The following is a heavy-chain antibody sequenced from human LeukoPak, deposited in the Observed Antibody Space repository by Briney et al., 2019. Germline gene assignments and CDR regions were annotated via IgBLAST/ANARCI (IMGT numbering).Heavy chain of an antibody. CDR1: GFTVSSNY. CDR3: ARAPSGYYFYLYC. V-gene: IGHV3-53*04. D-gene: IGHD3-22*01. CDR2: IYSGGST. J-gene: IGHJ4*02. Sequence: GGSLRLSCAASGFTVSSNYMSWVRQAPGKGLEWVSVIYSGGSTYYADSVKGRFTISRHNSKNTLYLQMNSMRAEDTDVYYCARAPSGYYFYLYCWGQGALVTVAS.